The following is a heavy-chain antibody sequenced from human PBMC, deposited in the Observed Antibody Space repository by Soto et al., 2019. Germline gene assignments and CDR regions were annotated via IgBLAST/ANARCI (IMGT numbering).Heavy chain of an antibody. CDR2: VAQSGFT. CDR1: TGSMTSSLW. Sequence: QLQLQESGPGLVKPSGTLSLTCTVSTGSMTSSLWWSWVRQSPGKGLEWLGEVAQSGFTSYNPSLKSRRPISQDRSNNQFSLRLTSVTAADKAVYYCARNRYGGYDFDSWGQGNRVTVSS. CDR3: ARNRYGGYDFDS. D-gene: IGHD5-12*01. V-gene: IGHV4-4*02. J-gene: IGHJ4*02.